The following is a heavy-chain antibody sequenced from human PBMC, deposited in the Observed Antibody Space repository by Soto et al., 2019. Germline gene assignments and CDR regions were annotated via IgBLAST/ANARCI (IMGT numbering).Heavy chain of an antibody. CDR3: ARHGGSGSYYHFDY. V-gene: IGHV4-39*01. D-gene: IGHD1-26*01. CDR1: GGSISSSSYY. J-gene: IGHJ4*02. Sequence: PSETLSLTCTVSGGSISSSSYYWGWIRQPPGKGLEWIGSIYYSGSTYYNPSLKSRVTISVDTSKNQFSLKLSSVTAADTAVYYCARHGGSGSYYHFDYWGQGTLVTVSS. CDR2: IYYSGST.